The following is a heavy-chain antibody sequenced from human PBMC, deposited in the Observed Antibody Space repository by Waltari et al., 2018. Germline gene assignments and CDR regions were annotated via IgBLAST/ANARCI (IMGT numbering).Heavy chain of an antibody. V-gene: IGHV3-74*01. Sequence: EVQLVQSGGDLVQPGGSLRLSCAAPGFTPSDFWMHWVRQAPGKGLVWVARINEDGSRIDYAESVKGRFTISRDYAQNTMYLQMNSLRAEDTADYYCVRDMFGPLDYWGQGTLVTVSS. J-gene: IGHJ4*02. CDR2: INEDGSRI. D-gene: IGHD3-10*02. CDR3: VRDMFGPLDY. CDR1: GFTPSDFW.